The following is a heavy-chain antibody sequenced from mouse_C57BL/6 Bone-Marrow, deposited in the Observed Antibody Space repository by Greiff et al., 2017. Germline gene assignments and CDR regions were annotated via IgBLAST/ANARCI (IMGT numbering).Heavy chain of an antibody. V-gene: IGHV14-2*01. J-gene: IGHJ2*01. CDR3: TRSLIYYGTNY. D-gene: IGHD1-1*01. Sequence: VPLHQSWAELVKPGASVKLSCTASGFNIKDYYIHWVKQRTEQGLEWIGRIDPEDGETKYAPKFQDKATITADTSSNTAYLQLSSLTSEDTAVYYCTRSLIYYGTNYWGQGTTLTVSS. CDR2: IDPEDGET. CDR1: GFNIKDYY.